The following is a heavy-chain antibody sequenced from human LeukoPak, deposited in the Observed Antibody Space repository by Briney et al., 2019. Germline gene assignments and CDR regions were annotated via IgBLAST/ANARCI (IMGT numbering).Heavy chain of an antibody. V-gene: IGHV3-30-3*01. CDR3: AKEAGIVGAVGPFDY. CDR1: GFTFSSYA. CDR2: ISYDGSNK. Sequence: GRSLRLSCAASGFTFSSYAMHWVRQAPGKGLEWVAVISYDGSNKYYADSVKGRFTISRDNSKNTLYLQMNSLRAEDTAVYYCAKEAGIVGAVGPFDYWGQGTLVTVSS. D-gene: IGHD1-26*01. J-gene: IGHJ4*02.